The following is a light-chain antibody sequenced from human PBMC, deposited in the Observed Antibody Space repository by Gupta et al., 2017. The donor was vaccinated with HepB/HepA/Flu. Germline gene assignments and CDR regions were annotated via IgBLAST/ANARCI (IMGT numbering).Light chain of an antibody. CDR3: QQANNFSWT. CDR2: ATS. V-gene: IGKV1-12*01. J-gene: IGKJ1*01. CDR1: QGISRW. Sequence: DHKMNPSPSSVSASVGDRVIITCRASQGISRWLAWYQQRPGQAPKLLIYATSNLQSGVPSRFSGSGSGTDFTLTISSLQPDDFATYYCQQANNFSWTFGQGTKVEIK.